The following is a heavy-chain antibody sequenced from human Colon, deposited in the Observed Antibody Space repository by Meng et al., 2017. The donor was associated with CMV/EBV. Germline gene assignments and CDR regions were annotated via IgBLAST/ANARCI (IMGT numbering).Heavy chain of an antibody. CDR1: GFTVNTYF. CDR3: AKDEVPNNIDY. J-gene: IGHJ4*02. CDR2: IYPDGRP. Sequence: QLVESGGGLFRPGGSLRLSCAASGFTVNTYFMSWVRQAPGKGLEWVSIIYPDGRPFYADSVQGRFTISTDNSKNTLYLQMNSLRAEDTATYYCAKDEVPNNIDYWGQGTLVTVSS. D-gene: IGHD1/OR15-1a*01. V-gene: IGHV3-53*01.